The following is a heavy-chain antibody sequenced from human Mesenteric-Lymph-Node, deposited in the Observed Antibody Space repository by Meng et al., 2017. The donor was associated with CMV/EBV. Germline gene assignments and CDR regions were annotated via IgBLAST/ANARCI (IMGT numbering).Heavy chain of an antibody. CDR3: AHRPTATGPFDY. V-gene: IGHV2-5*02. J-gene: IGHJ4*02. CDR2: IYWDDDE. Sequence: FAGFSLSTNGVGVGWIRQPPGKALEWLALIYWDDDEHYSPSLKSRITITKDTSKNQVVLTMTSMDPVDTAIYYCAHRPTATGPFDYWGQGTLVTVSS. CDR1: GFSLSTNGVG. D-gene: IGHD2-21*02.